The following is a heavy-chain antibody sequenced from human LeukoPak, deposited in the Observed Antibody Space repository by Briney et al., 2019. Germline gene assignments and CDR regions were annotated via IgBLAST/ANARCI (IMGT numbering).Heavy chain of an antibody. CDR1: SGSISSDNYY. J-gene: IGHJ4*02. D-gene: IGHD3-10*01. Sequence: PSETLSLTCTVSSGSISSDNYYWNWIRQPAGKGLEWIGRIYTTGSTTYSPSLKSRVTISVDTSKNQFSLKLSSVTAADTAVYYCASSNYYGSGSYPPYFDYWGQGTLVTVSS. CDR3: ASSNYYGSGSYPPYFDY. V-gene: IGHV4-61*02. CDR2: IYTTGST.